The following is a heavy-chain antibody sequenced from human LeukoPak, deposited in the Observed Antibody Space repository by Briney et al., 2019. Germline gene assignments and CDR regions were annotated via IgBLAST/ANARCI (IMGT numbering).Heavy chain of an antibody. Sequence: ASVKVSCKVFGYTLTELSMHWVRQAPGKGLEWMGGFDPEDGETIYAQKFQGRVTMTEDTSTDTAYMELSSLRSEDTAVYYCATPDPSSGYYLRNRFYYYGMDVWGQGTTVTVSS. J-gene: IGHJ6*02. V-gene: IGHV1-24*01. D-gene: IGHD3-22*01. CDR2: FDPEDGET. CDR3: ATPDPSSGYYLRNRFYYYGMDV. CDR1: GYTLTELS.